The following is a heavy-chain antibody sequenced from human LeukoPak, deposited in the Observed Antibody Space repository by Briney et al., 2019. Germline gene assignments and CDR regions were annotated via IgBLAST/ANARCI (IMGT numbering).Heavy chain of an antibody. J-gene: IGHJ6*02. CDR1: GSTFSSYA. CDR3: ASFSIAAAGIYYYGMDV. V-gene: IGHV1-69*04. Sequence: SVKVSCKASGSTFSSYAISWVRQAPGQGLEWMGRIIPILGIANYAQKFQGRVTITADKSTSTAYMELSSLRSEDTAVYYCASFSIAAAGIYYYGMDVWGQGTTVTVSS. CDR2: IIPILGIA. D-gene: IGHD6-13*01.